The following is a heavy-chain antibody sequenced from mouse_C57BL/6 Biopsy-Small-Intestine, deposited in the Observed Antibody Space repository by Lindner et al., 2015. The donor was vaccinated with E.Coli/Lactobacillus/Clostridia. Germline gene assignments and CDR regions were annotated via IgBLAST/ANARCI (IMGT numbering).Heavy chain of an antibody. CDR1: GYTFTDNY. CDR2: VDPNNGDT. D-gene: IGHD1-1*02. J-gene: IGHJ2*01. Sequence: VQLQESGPELVKPGASVKISCKASGYTFTDNYMNWVKQSHGESLEWIGDVDPNNGDTSYNQKFKGKATLTVNKSSNTAYMELRSLTSEDSAVYYCARLGYGGSYWGQGTTLTVSS. V-gene: IGHV1-26*01. CDR3: ARLGYGGSY.